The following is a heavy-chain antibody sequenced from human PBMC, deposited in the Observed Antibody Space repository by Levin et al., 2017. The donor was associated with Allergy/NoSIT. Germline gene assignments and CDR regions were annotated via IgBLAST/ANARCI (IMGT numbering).Heavy chain of an antibody. CDR3: VCSCSSTSCYGGTFDY. Sequence: GGSLRLSCAASGFTVSSNYMSWVRQAPGKGLEWVSVIYSGGSTYYADSVKGRFTISRDNSKNTLYLQMNSLRAEDTAVYYCVCSCSSTSCYGGTFDYWGQGTLVTVSS. J-gene: IGHJ4*02. CDR1: GFTVSSNY. CDR2: IYSGGST. V-gene: IGHV3-66*02. D-gene: IGHD2-2*01.